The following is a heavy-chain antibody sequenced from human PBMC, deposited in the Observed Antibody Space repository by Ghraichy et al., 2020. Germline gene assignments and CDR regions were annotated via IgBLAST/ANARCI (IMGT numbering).Heavy chain of an antibody. J-gene: IGHJ3*02. V-gene: IGHV1-8*03. D-gene: IGHD2-2*01. CDR1: GYTFTSYD. CDR3: ARGGPIVVVPAARDDAFDI. Sequence: ASVKVSCKASGYTFTSYDINWVRQATGQGLEWMGWMNPNSGNTGYAQKFQGRVTITRNTSISTAYMELSSLRSEDTAVYYCARGGPIVVVPAARDDAFDIWGQGTMVTVSS. CDR2: MNPNSGNT.